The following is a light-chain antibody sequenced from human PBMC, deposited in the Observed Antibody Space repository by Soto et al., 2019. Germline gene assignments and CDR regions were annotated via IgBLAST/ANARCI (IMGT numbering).Light chain of an antibody. Sequence: QSALTHPPSSSGTPGQRVTISCSGSSSNIGSNTVNWYQQLPGTAPKLLIYSNNQRPSGVPDRFSGSKSGPSASLAISGLQSEDEADYYCAAWDDSLNEVFGTGTKVTVL. CDR2: SNN. J-gene: IGLJ1*01. V-gene: IGLV1-44*01. CDR3: AAWDDSLNEV. CDR1: SSNIGSNT.